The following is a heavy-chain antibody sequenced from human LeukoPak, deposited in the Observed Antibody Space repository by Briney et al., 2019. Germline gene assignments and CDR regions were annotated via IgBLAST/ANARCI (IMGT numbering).Heavy chain of an antibody. Sequence: GGSLRLSCAASGFPFSSYSMTWVRQAPGKGLEWVANIKPDGTTKFYVDSVKGRFTISRDNALNSLFLQMNSLRAEDTAIYYCARSIPYGTTWYGRSDYWGQGTLVTVSS. J-gene: IGHJ4*02. CDR3: ARSIPYGTTWYGRSDY. V-gene: IGHV3-7*03. D-gene: IGHD6-13*01. CDR1: GFPFSSYS. CDR2: IKPDGTTK.